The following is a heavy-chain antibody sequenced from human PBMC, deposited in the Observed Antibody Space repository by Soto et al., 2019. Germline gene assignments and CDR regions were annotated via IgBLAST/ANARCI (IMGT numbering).Heavy chain of an antibody. V-gene: IGHV3-33*01. CDR3: ARDGGGGSYLNY. D-gene: IGHD1-26*01. J-gene: IGHJ4*02. CDR1: GFTFISYG. CDR2: IWYDGSNK. Sequence: QVQLVESGGGVVQPGRSLRLSCAASGFTFISYGMHWVRQAPGKGLEWVAVIWYDGSNKYYADSVKGRFTISRDNSKNTLYLQLNSLRAEDTAVYYCARDGGGGSYLNYCGQGPLVTVSS.